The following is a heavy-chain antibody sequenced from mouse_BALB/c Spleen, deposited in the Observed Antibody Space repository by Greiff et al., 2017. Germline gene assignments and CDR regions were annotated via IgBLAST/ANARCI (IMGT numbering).Heavy chain of an antibody. J-gene: IGHJ4*01. V-gene: IGHV3-2*02. Sequence: EVKLVESGPGLVKPSQSLSLTCTVTGYSITSDYAWNWIRQFPGNKLEWMGYISYSGSTSYNPSLKSRISITRDTSKNQFFLQLNSVTTEDTATYYCAISSYFYAMDYWGQGTSVTVSS. D-gene: IGHD1-1*01. CDR2: ISYSGST. CDR3: AISSYFYAMDY. CDR1: GYSITSDYA.